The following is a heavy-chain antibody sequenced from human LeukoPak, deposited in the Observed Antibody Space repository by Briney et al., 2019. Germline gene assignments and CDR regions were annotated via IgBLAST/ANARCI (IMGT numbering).Heavy chain of an antibody. CDR3: VIWGDYDVLTGYYVPDY. CDR2: ITGSGTST. CDR1: GSTFSNYA. D-gene: IGHD3-9*01. Sequence: PGAALRLACVASGSTFSNYAISWVRQTPGKGLELVSAITGSGTSTYYADSLNGRFTISRDNPKNTVFLQMNSLRHEDTAIYYCVIWGDYDVLTGYYVPDYWGQGTLVTVSS. J-gene: IGHJ4*02. V-gene: IGHV3-23*01.